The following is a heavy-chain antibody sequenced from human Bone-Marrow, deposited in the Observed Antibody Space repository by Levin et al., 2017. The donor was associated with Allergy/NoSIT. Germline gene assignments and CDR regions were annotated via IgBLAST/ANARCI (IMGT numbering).Heavy chain of an antibody. CDR1: GYSFTSYW. V-gene: IGHV5-51*01. CDR2: IYPGDSDT. J-gene: IGHJ4*02. Sequence: KVSCKGSGYSFTSYWIGWVRQMPGKGLEWMGIIYPGDSDTRYSPSFQGQVTISADKSISTAYLQWSSLKASDTAMYYCARHRRGYSYGPEFDYWGQGTLVTVSS. D-gene: IGHD5-18*01. CDR3: ARHRRGYSYGPEFDY.